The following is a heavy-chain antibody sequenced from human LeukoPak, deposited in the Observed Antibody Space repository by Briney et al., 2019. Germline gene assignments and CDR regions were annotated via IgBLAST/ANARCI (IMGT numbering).Heavy chain of an antibody. CDR1: GYTFTSYD. D-gene: IGHD6-13*01. V-gene: IGHV1-8*01. CDR3: ARGHTAAAGTSYWFDP. CDR2: MNPNSGNT. Sequence: GASVKVYCKASGYTFTSYDINWVRQATGQGLEWMGWMNPNSGNTGYAQNFQGRVTMTKNTSISTAYMELSSLRSDDTALYYCARGHTAAAGTSYWFDPWGQGTLVTVSS. J-gene: IGHJ5*02.